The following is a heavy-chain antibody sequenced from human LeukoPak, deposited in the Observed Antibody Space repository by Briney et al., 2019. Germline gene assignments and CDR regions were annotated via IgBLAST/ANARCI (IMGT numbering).Heavy chain of an antibody. J-gene: IGHJ4*02. CDR3: AKDTPTTGYHLDS. Sequence: YPGGSLRLSCAASGFTLRGYGMHWVRQAPGKGLEWVAFIRYDGSDKSYVDSVKGRFTISRDNSENTLYLQINSLRVEDTAVYYCAKDTPTTGYHLDSWGQGTLVTVSS. CDR2: IRYDGSDK. V-gene: IGHV3-30*02. D-gene: IGHD1-1*01. CDR1: GFTLRGYG.